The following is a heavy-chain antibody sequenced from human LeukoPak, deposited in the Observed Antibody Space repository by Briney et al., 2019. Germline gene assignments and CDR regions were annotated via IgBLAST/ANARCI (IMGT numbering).Heavy chain of an antibody. CDR1: GFTVSSNY. J-gene: IGHJ6*02. CDR3: ARDNRYGDYSRRYYYGMDV. Sequence: GGSLRLSCAASGFTVSSNYMSWVRQAPGKGLEWVSVIYSGDSTYYADSVKGRFTISRDNSKNTLYLQMNSLRAEDTAVYYCARDNRYGDYSRRYYYGMDVWGQGTTVTVSS. V-gene: IGHV3-53*01. CDR2: IYSGDST. D-gene: IGHD4-17*01.